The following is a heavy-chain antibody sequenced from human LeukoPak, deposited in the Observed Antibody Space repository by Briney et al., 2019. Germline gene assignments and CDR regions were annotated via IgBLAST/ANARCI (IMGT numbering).Heavy chain of an antibody. Sequence: GGSLRLSCAASGFTVSSNYMSWVRQAPGKGLEWVSAISGSGGSTYCADSVQGRFTISRDNSKSTLCLQMNSLRAEDTAVYYCAKQLGYCSDGSCYFPYWGQGTLVTVSS. CDR3: AKQLGYCSDGSCYFPY. V-gene: IGHV3-23*01. J-gene: IGHJ4*02. CDR2: ISGSGGST. D-gene: IGHD2-15*01. CDR1: GFTVSSNY.